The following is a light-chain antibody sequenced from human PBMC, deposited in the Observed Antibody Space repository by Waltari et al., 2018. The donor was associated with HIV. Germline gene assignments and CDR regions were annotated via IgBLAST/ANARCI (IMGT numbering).Light chain of an antibody. CDR2: DND. V-gene: IGLV1-51*01. Sequence: QSVLTQPPSVSAAPGQKVTISCSGNRSNIGNNYVSWYQQVPGTAPKLLIYDNDNRPSGSPDRCSSSKSGTSATLGITGLQTGDEADYYRGTWDSSLSAGVFGGGTKLTVL. J-gene: IGLJ2*01. CDR3: GTWDSSLSAGV. CDR1: RSNIGNNY.